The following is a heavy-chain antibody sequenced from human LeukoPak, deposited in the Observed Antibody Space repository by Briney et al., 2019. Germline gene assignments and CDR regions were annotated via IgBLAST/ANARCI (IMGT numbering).Heavy chain of an antibody. D-gene: IGHD5-18*01. CDR3: TRDHGYGYHYFEN. V-gene: IGHV3-49*04. CDR2: IRSRSYGGTT. CDR1: AFTFGDYA. J-gene: IGHJ4*02. Sequence: GGSLRLSCTGSAFTFGDYALNWVRQAPGKGLEWIGFIRSRSYGGTTKYAASLKGRFTISRDDSKNIAYLEMNSLKTEDTAVYFCTRDHGYGYHYFENWGQGTLVTVS.